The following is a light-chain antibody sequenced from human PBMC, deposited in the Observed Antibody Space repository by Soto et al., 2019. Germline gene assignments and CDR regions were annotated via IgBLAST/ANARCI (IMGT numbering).Light chain of an antibody. CDR2: DAS. CDR3: QQHINRLS. V-gene: IGKV3-11*01. J-gene: IGKJ4*01. Sequence: EIVLTQSPATLSLSPGERATLSCRASQSVSNYLAWYQQKPGQAPRLLIYDASNKATGIPARFSGSGSGTDFTLTISTREPEDFAVYYCQQHINRLSFGGGTKVEIK. CDR1: QSVSNY.